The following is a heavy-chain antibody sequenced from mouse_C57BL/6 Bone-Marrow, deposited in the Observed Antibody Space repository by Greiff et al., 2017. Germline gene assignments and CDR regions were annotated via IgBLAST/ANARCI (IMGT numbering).Heavy chain of an antibody. V-gene: IGHV5-6*01. Sequence: EVQRVESGGDLVKPGGSLKLSCAASGFTFSSYGMSWVRQTPDKRLEWVATISSGGSYTYYPDSVKGRFTISRDNAKNTLYLQMSSLKSEDTAMYYCARHYAYDYYYFDYWGQGTTLTVSS. J-gene: IGHJ2*01. CDR1: GFTFSSYG. CDR3: ARHYAYDYYYFDY. D-gene: IGHD2-2*01. CDR2: ISSGGSYT.